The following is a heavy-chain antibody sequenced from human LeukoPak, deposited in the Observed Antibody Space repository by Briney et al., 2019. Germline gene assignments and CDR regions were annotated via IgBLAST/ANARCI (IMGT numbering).Heavy chain of an antibody. J-gene: IGHJ3*02. CDR3: ARDVGAVAGGGNDAFDI. CDR1: GGSISGYY. Sequence: PSETLSLTCTVSGGSISGYYWSWIRQPPGKGLEWIGYIYYSGSTNYNPSLKSRVTISVDTSKNQFSLKLSSVTAADTAVYYCARDVGAVAGGGNDAFDIWGQGTMVTVSS. D-gene: IGHD6-19*01. V-gene: IGHV4-59*01. CDR2: IYYSGST.